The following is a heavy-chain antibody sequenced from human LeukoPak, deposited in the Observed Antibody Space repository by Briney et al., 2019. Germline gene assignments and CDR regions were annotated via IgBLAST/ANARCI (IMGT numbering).Heavy chain of an antibody. CDR2: ISGSGSSI. CDR1: GFTFSSYE. V-gene: IGHV3-48*03. D-gene: IGHD3-9*01. CDR3: ATKRNYQALAYEIFY. Sequence: QAGGSLRLSCAASGFTFSSYEMNWVRQAPGKGLEWVSYISGSGSSIYYADSVKGRFTISRDNAKNSLYLQMNSLRAEDTAVYYCATKRNYQALAYEIFYWGQGTLVTVSS. J-gene: IGHJ4*02.